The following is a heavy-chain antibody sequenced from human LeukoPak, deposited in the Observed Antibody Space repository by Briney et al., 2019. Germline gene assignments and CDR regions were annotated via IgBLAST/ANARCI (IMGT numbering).Heavy chain of an antibody. Sequence: GESLKISCKGSGYTFTSYGISWVRQAPGQGLEWMGWISAYNGNTNYAQKLQGRVTMTTDTSTSTAYMELRSLRSDDTAVYYCARGEYRGFEDYWGQGTLVTVSS. D-gene: IGHD5-18*01. CDR3: ARGEYRGFEDY. CDR2: ISAYNGNT. J-gene: IGHJ4*02. V-gene: IGHV1-18*01. CDR1: GYTFTSYG.